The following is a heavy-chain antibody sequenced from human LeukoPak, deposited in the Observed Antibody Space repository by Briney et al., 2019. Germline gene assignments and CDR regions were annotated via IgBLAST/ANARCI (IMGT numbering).Heavy chain of an antibody. D-gene: IGHD6-6*01. CDR1: GFTFSSYA. Sequence: PGGSLRLSCAASGFTFSSYAMNWVRQAPGKGLEWVSTISGSGGNTYYADSVKGRFTTSRDNSKNTLYLQMNSLRAEDTAVYYCARVSSSFYWGQGTLVTVSS. J-gene: IGHJ4*02. V-gene: IGHV3-23*01. CDR3: ARVSSSFY. CDR2: ISGSGGNT.